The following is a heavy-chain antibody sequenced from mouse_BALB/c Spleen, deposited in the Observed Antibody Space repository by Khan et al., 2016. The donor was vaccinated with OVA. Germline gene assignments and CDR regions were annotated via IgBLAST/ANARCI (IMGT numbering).Heavy chain of an antibody. V-gene: IGHV7-3*02. CDR2: IRKKASGYTT. D-gene: IGHD1-2*01. CDR1: GFTFTDYY. Sequence: EVELVESGGGLVQPGGSLRLSCATSGFTFTDYYMSWVRQPPGKALEWLGFIRKKASGYTTEYSASVKGRFTISRDHSQSILYIQMNTLIAEDMATYYGARVDYCYGFAYWGQGTLVTVSA. J-gene: IGHJ3*01. CDR3: ARVDYCYGFAY.